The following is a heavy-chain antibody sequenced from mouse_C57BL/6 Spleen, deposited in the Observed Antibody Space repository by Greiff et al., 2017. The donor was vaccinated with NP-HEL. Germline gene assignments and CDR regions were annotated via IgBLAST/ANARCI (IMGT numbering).Heavy chain of an antibody. J-gene: IGHJ2*01. CDR1: GYTFTEYT. CDR2: FYPGSGSI. Sequence: VQLQQPGAELVKPGASVKLSCKASGYTFTEYTIHWVKQRSGQGLEWIGWFYPGSGSIKYNEKFKDKATLTVDKSSSTVYMELSRLTSEDSAVYFCARHEAPYDSNSYYFDYWGQGTTLTVSS. V-gene: IGHV1-62-2*01. D-gene: IGHD2-5*01. CDR3: ARHEAPYDSNSYYFDY.